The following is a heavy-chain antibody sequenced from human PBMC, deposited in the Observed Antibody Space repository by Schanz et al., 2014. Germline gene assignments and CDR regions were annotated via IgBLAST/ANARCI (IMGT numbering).Heavy chain of an antibody. V-gene: IGHV3-48*01. CDR2: IGSSSSRI. J-gene: IGHJ4*02. CDR3: ARDRRNADLDY. Sequence: EVQLAESGGGLVQPGGSLRLSCAASGFTFSSNSMNWVRQAPGKGLEWISYIGSSSSRIDHADSVKGRFTISRDNAKNSLYLEMNSLRAEDTALYYCARDRRNADLDYWGQGTLVTVSS. CDR1: GFTFSSNS. D-gene: IGHD1-1*01.